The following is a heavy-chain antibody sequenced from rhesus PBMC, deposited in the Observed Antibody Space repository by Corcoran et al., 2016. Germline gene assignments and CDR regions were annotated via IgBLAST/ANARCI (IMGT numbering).Heavy chain of an antibody. CDR2: IDPSDSDT. J-gene: IGHJ2*01. V-gene: IGHV5-20*01. CDR1: GYSFTSYW. Sequence: EVQLVQSGAEVKRPGESLKISCKTSGYSFTSYWISWVRQMPGNGLEWMGAIDPSDSDTRSNPSFQGQVTISADKSISTAYLQWSRLKASDTATYYCATTLTVTTSWYFDLWGPGTPITISS. CDR3: ATTLTVTTSWYFDL. D-gene: IGHD4-23*01.